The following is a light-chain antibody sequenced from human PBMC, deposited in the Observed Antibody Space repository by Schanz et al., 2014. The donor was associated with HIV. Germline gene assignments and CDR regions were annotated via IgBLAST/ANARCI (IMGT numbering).Light chain of an antibody. CDR1: TSNIGAGYD. J-gene: IGLJ3*02. CDR2: VNS. CDR3: ATWDDRFKGPV. Sequence: SVLTQPPSVSGAPGQGVTISCTGSTSNIGAGYDVHWYQQLPGTAPKLLIYVNSNRPSGVPDRFSGSKSGTSASLAITGLQAEDEADYFCATWDDRFKGPVFGAGTKLTVL. V-gene: IGLV1-40*01.